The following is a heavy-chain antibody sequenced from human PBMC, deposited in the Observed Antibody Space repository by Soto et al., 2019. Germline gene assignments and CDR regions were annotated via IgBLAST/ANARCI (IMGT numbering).Heavy chain of an antibody. CDR3: ARAVITNVYYYYGMDV. CDR1: GYTFTSYY. Sequence: AASVKVSCKASGYTFTSYYMHWVRQAPGQGLEWMGIINPSGGSTSYAQKFQGRVTMTRDMSTSTVYMELSSLRSEDTAVYYCARAVITNVYYYYGMDVWGQGTTVTAP. CDR2: INPSGGST. D-gene: IGHD3-22*01. V-gene: IGHV1-46*01. J-gene: IGHJ6*02.